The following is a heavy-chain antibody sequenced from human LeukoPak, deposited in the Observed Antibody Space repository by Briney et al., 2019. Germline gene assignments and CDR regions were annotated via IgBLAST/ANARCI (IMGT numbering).Heavy chain of an antibody. J-gene: IGHJ5*02. CDR3: AREQRDQDYYDSSGPNWFAP. V-gene: IGHV1-69*04. D-gene: IGHD3-22*01. CDR1: AGTFSSYA. CDR2: IIPIFGIA. Sequence: VASVTVSCKAAAGTFSSYAISWVRQAPAQGGEGMVRIIPIFGIANYAQKFQGRVTITADKSTSTAYMEMSSLRSEDTAVYYCAREQRDQDYYDSSGPNWFAPWGEGTLVTVSS.